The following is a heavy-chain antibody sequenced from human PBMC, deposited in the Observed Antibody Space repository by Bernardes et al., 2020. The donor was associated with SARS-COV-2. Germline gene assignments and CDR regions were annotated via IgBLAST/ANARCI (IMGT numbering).Heavy chain of an antibody. D-gene: IGHD7-27*01. CDR3: AKDLNPRKWGEVFDY. CDR1: GFNFNTYG. J-gene: IGHJ4*02. V-gene: IGHV3-30*18. CDR2: VSYDESDE. Sequence: GGSLRLSCAASGFNFNTYGIHWLRQAPGKGLEWVAFVSYDESDEFYADSVKGRFTISRSKSKNTLYLQMANLRPEDTAVYFCAKDLNPRKWGEVFDYWGQGTLVTVSS.